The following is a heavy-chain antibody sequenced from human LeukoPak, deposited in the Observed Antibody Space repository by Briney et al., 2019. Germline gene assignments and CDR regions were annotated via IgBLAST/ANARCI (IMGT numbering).Heavy chain of an antibody. CDR2: ISGSGGSP. Sequence: PGGSLRLSCAASGFTFSSYGMSWVRQAPGKGLEWVSAISGSGGSPYYADSVQGRFTISRDNSKNTLYLQMNRLRAENTAVYYCAKGAMTTVTTWGQGTLVTVSS. CDR3: AKGAMTTVTT. CDR1: GFTFSSYG. J-gene: IGHJ5*02. V-gene: IGHV3-23*01. D-gene: IGHD4-17*01.